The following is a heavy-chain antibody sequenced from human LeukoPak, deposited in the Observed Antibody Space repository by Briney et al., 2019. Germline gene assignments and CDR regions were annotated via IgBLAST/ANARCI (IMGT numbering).Heavy chain of an antibody. CDR1: GGSISSSSYY. CDR3: ARSVVVPAASPRNDAFDI. J-gene: IGHJ3*02. CDR2: IYYSGST. V-gene: IGHV4-39*01. D-gene: IGHD2-2*01. Sequence: PSETLSLTCTVSGGSISSSSYYWGWIRQPPGKGLEWIGSIYYSGSTYYNPSLKSRVTISVDTSKNQFSLKLSSVTAADTAVYYCARSVVVPAASPRNDAFDIWGQGTMVTVSS.